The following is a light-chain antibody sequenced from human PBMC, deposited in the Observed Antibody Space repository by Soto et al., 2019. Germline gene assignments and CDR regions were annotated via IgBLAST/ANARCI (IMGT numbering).Light chain of an antibody. CDR3: LSYTASSTFV. CDR1: SSNIGAGYD. CDR2: GNS. J-gene: IGLJ1*01. Sequence: QSVLTQPPSVSGAPGQRVTISCTGSSSNIGAGYDVNWYQQLPGTAPKFLIFGNSNRPSGVPDRFSGSKSGTSASLTISGLQTEDEADYYCLSYTASSTFVFGTGTKVTVL. V-gene: IGLV1-40*01.